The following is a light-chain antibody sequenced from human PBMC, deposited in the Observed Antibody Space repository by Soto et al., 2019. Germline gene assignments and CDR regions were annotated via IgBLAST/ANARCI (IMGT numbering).Light chain of an antibody. J-gene: IGLJ3*02. CDR2: SND. V-gene: IGLV1-44*01. CDR3: AAWDGSLNGWV. Sequence: QSVLTQPPSASGTPGQRVTISCSGSSSNIGSDTVNWYRQLPGTAPKLLIYSNDQRPSGVPDRFSGSKSGTSASLAISGLQSEDEADYYCAAWDGSLNGWVFGGGTKLTVL. CDR1: SSNIGSDT.